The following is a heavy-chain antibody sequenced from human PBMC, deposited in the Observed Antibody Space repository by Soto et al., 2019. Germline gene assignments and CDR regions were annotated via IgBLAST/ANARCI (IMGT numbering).Heavy chain of an antibody. CDR1: GFTFNSYG. J-gene: IGHJ4*02. V-gene: IGHV3-33*01. CDR2: IWDDGSNK. D-gene: IGHD1-1*01. CDR3: ARTPVDHWNDGTLDY. Sequence: PGGSLRLSCAASGFTFNSYGMHWVRQAPGKGLEWVAVIWDDGSNKYYADSVKGRFTISRDNSKNTLYLEMNSLRAEDTAVYYCARTPVDHWNDGTLDYWGQGT.